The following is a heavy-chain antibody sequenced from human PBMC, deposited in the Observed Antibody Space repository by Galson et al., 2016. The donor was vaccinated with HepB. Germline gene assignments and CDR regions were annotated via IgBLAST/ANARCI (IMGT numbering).Heavy chain of an antibody. D-gene: IGHD5-24*01. CDR2: IKSDGSQK. CDR1: GFTFSAYW. V-gene: IGHV3-7*03. J-gene: IGHJ3*02. CDR3: ARRWKEMATITDAFDI. Sequence: SLRLSCAASGFTFSAYWMCWVRQAPGKGLEWVAIIKSDGSQKYYVDSVKGRFTISRDNAKNSLYLQMNSLRAEDTAVYYCARRWKEMATITDAFDIWGQGTMVTVSS.